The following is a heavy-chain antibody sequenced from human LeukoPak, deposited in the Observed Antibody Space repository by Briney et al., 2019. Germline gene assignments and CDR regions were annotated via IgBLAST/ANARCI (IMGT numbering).Heavy chain of an antibody. J-gene: IGHJ3*02. D-gene: IGHD3-3*01. CDR1: GFTFSSYS. Sequence: GGSLRLSCAASGFTFSSYSMNWVRQAPGKGLEWVSSISSSSSYIYYADSVKGRFTISRDNAKNSLYLQMNSLRAEDTAVYYCARAHYDFWSGYGTWAFDIWGQGTMVTVSS. V-gene: IGHV3-21*01. CDR3: ARAHYDFWSGYGTWAFDI. CDR2: ISSSSSYI.